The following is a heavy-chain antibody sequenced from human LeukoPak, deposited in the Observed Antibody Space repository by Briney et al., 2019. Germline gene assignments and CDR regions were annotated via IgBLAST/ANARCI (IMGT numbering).Heavy chain of an antibody. CDR3: ARGPDSSGYYYGY. CDR2: INPNSGGT. V-gene: IGHV1-2*02. J-gene: IGHJ4*02. CDR1: GYTFTGYY. Sequence: ASVKVSGKASGYTFTGYYMHWVRQAPGQGLEWMGWINPNSGGTNYAQKFQGRVTMTRDTSISTAHMELSRLRSDDTAVYYCARGPDSSGYYYGYWGQGTLVTVSS. D-gene: IGHD3-22*01.